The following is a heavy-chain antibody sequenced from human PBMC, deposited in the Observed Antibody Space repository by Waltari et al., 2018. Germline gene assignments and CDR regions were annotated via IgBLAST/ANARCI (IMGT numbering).Heavy chain of an antibody. Sequence: QMQLVQSGAEVKKPGASVKVSCRASGYPSSANDINWVRQATGHGLGGMGWINPKSGNTVSAKNFQDRVTITRDPSTSTVYMELSSLRSDDAAVYYCARVHYDFWSGYYIWGQGTLVTVPS. J-gene: IGHJ4*02. CDR2: INPKSGNT. D-gene: IGHD3-3*01. V-gene: IGHV1-8*02. CDR1: GYPSSAND. CDR3: ARVHYDFWSGYYI.